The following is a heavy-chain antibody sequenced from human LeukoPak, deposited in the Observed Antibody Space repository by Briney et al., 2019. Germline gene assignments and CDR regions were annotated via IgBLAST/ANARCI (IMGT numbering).Heavy chain of an antibody. CDR3: ARVLGSYSSNWFDP. J-gene: IGHJ5*02. Sequence: GASVKVSCKASGGSFSSYAISWVRQAPGQGLECMGRIIPILGIANYAQKFQGRVTITADKSTSTAYMELSSLRSEDTAVYYCARVLGSYSSNWFDPWGQGTLVTVSS. V-gene: IGHV1-69*04. D-gene: IGHD1-26*01. CDR1: GGSFSSYA. CDR2: IIPILGIA.